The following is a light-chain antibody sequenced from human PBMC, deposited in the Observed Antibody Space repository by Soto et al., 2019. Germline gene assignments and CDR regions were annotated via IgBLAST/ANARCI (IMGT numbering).Light chain of an antibody. CDR3: QQLNTLPST. J-gene: IGKJ5*01. CDR2: EAS. Sequence: DIQLTQSPSPLSASVGYRVTITCRASHDISTYLAWYQQKPGKAPKLMIYEASTLQSGVPSRFSGSGSGTEFTLTISGLLPEDFAAYHCQQLNTLPSTFGQGTRLEIK. CDR1: HDISTY. V-gene: IGKV1-9*01.